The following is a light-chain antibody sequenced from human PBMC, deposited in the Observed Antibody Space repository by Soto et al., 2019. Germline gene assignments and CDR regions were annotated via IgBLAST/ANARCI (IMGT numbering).Light chain of an antibody. V-gene: IGKV1-39*01. CDR1: QSISTH. J-gene: IGKJ1*01. CDR3: QQSYTSWWT. Sequence: DIQMTQSPSSLSASVGDRVSITCRASQSISTHLSWYQQKPGEAPKLLIYAASSLQSWVPSRFTGSGSGTDFTLTISSLQPEDFATYYCQQSYTSWWTFGQGTKVDIK. CDR2: AAS.